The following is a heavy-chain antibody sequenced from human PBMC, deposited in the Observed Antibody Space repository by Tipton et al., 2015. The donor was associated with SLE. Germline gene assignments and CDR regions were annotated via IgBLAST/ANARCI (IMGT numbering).Heavy chain of an antibody. CDR3: ARGWAPTNYFDY. J-gene: IGHJ4*02. CDR1: GGSISSDH. V-gene: IGHV4-31*03. Sequence: TLSLTCSVSGGSISSDHWIWIRQHPGKGLEWLGHIFFTGSTYYNPSSSLKSRVIMSVDISKTQFSLQLSSVTAADTAVYYCARGWAPTNYFDYWGQGTLVAVSS. CDR2: IFFTGST. D-gene: IGHD1-26*01.